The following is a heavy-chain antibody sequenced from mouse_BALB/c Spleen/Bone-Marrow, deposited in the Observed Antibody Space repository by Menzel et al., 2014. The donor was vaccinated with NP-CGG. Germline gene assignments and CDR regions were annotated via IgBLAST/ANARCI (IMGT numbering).Heavy chain of an antibody. Sequence: VQLQQPGAELVKPGASVKLSCTASGFNIKDTYMHWVKQRPEQGLEWIGRIDPANGNTKYDPKFQGKATITADTSPNTAYLQLSSLTSEDTAVYYCAVYYYGSSLFAYWGQGTLVTVSA. D-gene: IGHD1-1*01. J-gene: IGHJ3*01. CDR2: IDPANGNT. CDR3: AVYYYGSSLFAY. V-gene: IGHV14-3*02. CDR1: GFNIKDTY.